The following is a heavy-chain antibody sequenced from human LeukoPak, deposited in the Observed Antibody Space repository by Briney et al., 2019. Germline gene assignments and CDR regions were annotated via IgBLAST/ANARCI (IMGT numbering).Heavy chain of an antibody. Sequence: SETLSLTCTVSGGSISSYYWSWIRQPPGKGLEWIGYIYYSGSTYYNPSLKSRVTISVDTSKNQFSLKLSSVTAADTAVYYCARTIGYSGYDLRYFDYWGQGTLVTVSS. CDR3: ARTIGYSGYDLRYFDY. V-gene: IGHV4-59*06. J-gene: IGHJ4*02. CDR1: GGSISSYY. CDR2: IYYSGST. D-gene: IGHD5-12*01.